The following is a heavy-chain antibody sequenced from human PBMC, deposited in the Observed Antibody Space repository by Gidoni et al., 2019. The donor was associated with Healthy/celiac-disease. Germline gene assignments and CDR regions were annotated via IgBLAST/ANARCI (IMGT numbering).Heavy chain of an antibody. CDR1: GGSISSYY. D-gene: IGHD2-2*01. CDR3: ARKSIVVVPAAMGAGWFDP. CDR2: IYYSGST. J-gene: IGHJ5*02. V-gene: IGHV4-59*01. Sequence: QVQLQESGPGLVKPSETLSLTCTVSGGSISSYYWSWIRQPPGKGLEWIGYIYYSGSTNYNPSLKSRVTISVDTSKNQFSLKLSSVTAADTAVYYCARKSIVVVPAAMGAGWFDPWGQGTLVTVSS.